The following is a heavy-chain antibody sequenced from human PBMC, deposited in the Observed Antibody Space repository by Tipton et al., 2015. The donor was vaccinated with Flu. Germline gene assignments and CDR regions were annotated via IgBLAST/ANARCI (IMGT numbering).Heavy chain of an antibody. J-gene: IGHJ6*02. CDR2: IKQDGSEK. V-gene: IGHV3-7*01. CDR3: ARDEPRYCSSPSCYPGYYYYYGMAV. Sequence: SLRLSCAASGFTFSSYWMSWVRQAPGKGLEWVANIKQDGSEKYYVDSVKGRFTISRDNAKNSLYLQMNSLRAEDTAVYYCARDEPRYCSSPSCYPGYYYYYGMAVWGQGTTVTVSS. D-gene: IGHD2-2*01. CDR1: GFTFSSYW.